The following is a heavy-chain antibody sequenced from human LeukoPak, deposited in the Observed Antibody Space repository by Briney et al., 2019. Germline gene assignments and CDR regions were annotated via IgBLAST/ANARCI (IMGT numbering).Heavy chain of an antibody. V-gene: IGHV3-53*01. CDR2: IYSNGFT. J-gene: IGHJ4*02. D-gene: IGHD5-24*01. CDR1: GFTVSANY. CDR3: ARTFLSGDGKKVGYFDD. Sequence: GGSLRLSCAASGFTVSANYMSWVRQAPGKGLEWVSLIYSNGFTYYADSVKGRFTISRDNSKNTLSLQMNSLRADDTAVYYCARTFLSGDGKKVGYFDDWGQGTLVTVSS.